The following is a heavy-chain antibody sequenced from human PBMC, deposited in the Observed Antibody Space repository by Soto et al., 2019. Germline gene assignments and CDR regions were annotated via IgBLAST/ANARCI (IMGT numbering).Heavy chain of an antibody. Sequence: QVQLVQSGAEVKKPGASVKVSYKASGYTFTSYALHWVRQVPGQRLEWMGWINAGNGDAKYSETLQGRVTITRDTSASTAYMDLSSLRSEDTAVYYCARDLESSVTHWGQGTLVTVSS. CDR2: INAGNGDA. J-gene: IGHJ4*02. D-gene: IGHD4-17*01. CDR3: ARDLESSVTH. CDR1: GYTFTSYA. V-gene: IGHV1-3*01.